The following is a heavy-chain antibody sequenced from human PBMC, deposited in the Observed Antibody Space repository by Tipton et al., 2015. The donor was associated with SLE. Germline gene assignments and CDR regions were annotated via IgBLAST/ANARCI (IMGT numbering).Heavy chain of an antibody. Sequence: LRLSCTVSGDSISNYFCTWIRQSPGTGLEWIGYAYYSGSTNYNPSLKSRVTISVDTSKNQLSLNLSAVTAADTAVYYCAKADGVVGGQVPYWYFDLWGRGTLVSVSS. J-gene: IGHJ2*01. CDR1: GDSISNYF. V-gene: IGHV4-59*01. CDR2: AYYSGST. D-gene: IGHD1-26*01. CDR3: AKADGVVGGQVPYWYFDL.